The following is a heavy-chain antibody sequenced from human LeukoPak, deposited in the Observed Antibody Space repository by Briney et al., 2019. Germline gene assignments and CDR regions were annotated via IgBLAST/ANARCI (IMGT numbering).Heavy chain of an antibody. J-gene: IGHJ4*02. Sequence: GRSLRLSCAASGFTFSSYGMHWVRQAPGKGLEWVAVIWYDGSNKYYADSVKGRFTISRDNAENSLYLQMSSLRAEDTAVYYCARDTLFDYWGQGTLATVSS. CDR2: IWYDGSNK. CDR3: ARDTLFDY. V-gene: IGHV3-33*01. CDR1: GFTFSSYG.